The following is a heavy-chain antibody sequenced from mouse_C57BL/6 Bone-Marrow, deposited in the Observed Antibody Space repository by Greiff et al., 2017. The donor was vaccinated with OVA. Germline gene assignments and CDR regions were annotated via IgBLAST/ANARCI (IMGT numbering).Heavy chain of an antibody. CDR1: GFTFSSYA. J-gene: IGHJ4*01. CDR3: ARDSIYYYGSSPYYYAMDY. CDR2: ISDGGSYT. V-gene: IGHV5-4*01. D-gene: IGHD1-1*01. Sequence: EVNVVESGGGLVKPGGSLKLSCAASGFTFSSYAMSWVRQTPEKRLEWVATISDGGSYTYYPANVKGRFTISRDNAKNNLYLQMSHLKSEDTAMYYCARDSIYYYGSSPYYYAMDYWGQGTSVTVAS.